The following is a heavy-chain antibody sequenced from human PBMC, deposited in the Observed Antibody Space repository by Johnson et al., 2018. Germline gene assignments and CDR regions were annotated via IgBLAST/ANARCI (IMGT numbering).Heavy chain of an antibody. CDR1: GFTFINDW. V-gene: IGHV3-15*07. CDR3: TTAVVPTARRYYYMDV. Sequence: VQLVQSGGGLAKPGGSLRVSCAASGFTFINDWMQWVRQAPGKGLEWVGRIKSTADGGTTDYAAPVKGRFTISRDDSINTLYLQMNSLKTEDTAVYYCTTAVVPTARRYYYMDVWGKGTTVTVSS. D-gene: IGHD2-2*01. CDR2: IKSTADGGTT. J-gene: IGHJ6*03.